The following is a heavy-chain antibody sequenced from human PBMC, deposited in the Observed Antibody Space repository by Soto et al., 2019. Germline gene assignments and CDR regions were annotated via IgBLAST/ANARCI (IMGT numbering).Heavy chain of an antibody. CDR2: INHSGNT. Sequence: PSETLSLTCAVYGGSFSGYYWSWIRQPPGKGLEWIGEINHSGNTNYNPSLKSRVTISVDTSKNQFSLKLSSVTAADTAVYYCARGRGLRLGSYYYYYGMDVWGQGTTVTVSS. J-gene: IGHJ6*02. V-gene: IGHV4-34*01. CDR1: GGSFSGYY. CDR3: ARGRGLRLGSYYYYYGMDV. D-gene: IGHD3-16*01.